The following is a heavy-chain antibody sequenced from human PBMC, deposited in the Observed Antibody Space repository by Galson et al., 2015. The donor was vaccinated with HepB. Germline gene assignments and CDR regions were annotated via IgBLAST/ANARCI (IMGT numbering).Heavy chain of an antibody. J-gene: IGHJ4*02. Sequence: SLRLSCAASGFTFSGSAMHWVRQASGKGLEWVGRIRSKANSYATAYAASVKGRFTISRDDSKNTAYLQMNSLKTEDTAVYYCTSHLGVGATGIDCWGQGTLVTVSS. CDR2: IRSKANSYAT. CDR1: GFTFSGSA. V-gene: IGHV3-73*01. CDR3: TSHLGVGATGIDC. D-gene: IGHD1-26*01.